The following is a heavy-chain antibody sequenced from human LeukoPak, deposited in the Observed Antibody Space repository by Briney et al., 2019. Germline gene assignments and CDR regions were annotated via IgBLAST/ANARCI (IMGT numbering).Heavy chain of an antibody. Sequence: PSETLSLTCTVSGGSLSTSSYYWGWIRQPPGKGLEWIGSIYYSGSTYYNPSLKSRVTISVDTSKNQFSLKLSSVTAADTAVYYCARAPFPTYYDFWSGYYSAPFDYWGQGTLVTVSS. CDR2: IYYSGST. J-gene: IGHJ4*02. V-gene: IGHV4-39*07. CDR3: ARAPFPTYYDFWSGYYSAPFDY. D-gene: IGHD3-3*01. CDR1: GGSLSTSSYY.